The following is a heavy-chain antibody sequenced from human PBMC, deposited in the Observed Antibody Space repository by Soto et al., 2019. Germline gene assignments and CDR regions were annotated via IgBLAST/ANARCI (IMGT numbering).Heavy chain of an antibody. D-gene: IGHD6-19*01. J-gene: IGHJ4*02. CDR2: ISHSGGST. CDR1: GFTFSSYG. Sequence: EVQLLDSGGGLVQPGGSLRLSCAASGFTFSSYGMNWVHQAPGKGLEWVSGISHSGGSTYYADSVKGRFTISRDNSKNTLYLQMNSLRAEDTALYYCAKGFWAVAGTRYFDFWGQGTLVTVSS. V-gene: IGHV3-23*01. CDR3: AKGFWAVAGTRYFDF.